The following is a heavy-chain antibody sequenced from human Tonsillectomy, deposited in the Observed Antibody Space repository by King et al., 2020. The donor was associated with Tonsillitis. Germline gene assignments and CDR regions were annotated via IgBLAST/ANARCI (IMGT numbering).Heavy chain of an antibody. J-gene: IGHJ4*02. CDR2: INHGGST. CDR1: GGSFSGYY. D-gene: IGHD6-19*01. CDR3: ARGRVGRSDQIPVAGTRAGRILGY. Sequence: VQLQQWGAGLLKPSETLSLTCAVYGGSFSGYYWSWIRQPPGKGLEWIGEINHGGSTNYNPSLKSRVTISVDTSKNQFSLMLSSVTAADTAVYYCARGRVGRSDQIPVAGTRAGRILGYWGQGTLVTVSS. V-gene: IGHV4-34*01.